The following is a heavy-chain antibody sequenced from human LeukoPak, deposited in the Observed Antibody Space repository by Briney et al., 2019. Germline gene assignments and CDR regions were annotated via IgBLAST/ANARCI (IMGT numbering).Heavy chain of an antibody. CDR2: IYYSGST. D-gene: IGHD2-15*01. V-gene: IGHV4-59*08. CDR1: GGSISSHY. Sequence: SETLSLTCTVSGGSISSHYWSWIRQPPGKGLEWVGYIYYSGSTNYNPSLKSRVTISVDTSKNQFSLKLSSVTATDTALYYCARRSAPSANYFDYWGQGTLVTVSS. CDR3: ARRSAPSANYFDY. J-gene: IGHJ4*02.